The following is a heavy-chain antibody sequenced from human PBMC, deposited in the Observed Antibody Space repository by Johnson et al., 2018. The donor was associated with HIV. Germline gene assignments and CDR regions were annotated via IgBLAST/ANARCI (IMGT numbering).Heavy chain of an antibody. Sequence: QMLLVESGGGLVQPGGSLRVSCAASGFTLSSYWMSWVRQAPGKGLEWVAVIYYDGTNKHYADSVKGRFTISRDNSKNTLYLQMNSLRAEDTAVYYCAKDRGDGVAARRRSAFDIWGQGTMVTVSS. CDR1: GFTLSSYW. V-gene: IGHV3-30*18. D-gene: IGHD6-6*01. J-gene: IGHJ3*02. CDR3: AKDRGDGVAARRRSAFDI. CDR2: IYYDGTNK.